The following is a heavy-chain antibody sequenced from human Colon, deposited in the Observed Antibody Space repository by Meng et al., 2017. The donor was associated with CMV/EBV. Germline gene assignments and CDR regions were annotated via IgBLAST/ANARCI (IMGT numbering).Heavy chain of an antibody. Sequence: PTQPVPLSRTLACASTTTRGVLMVWILHPPGKTLEWLALIYWEDDKRYSPSLKNRLTITKETSKNQVVLKRTNMDPGDTGTYFCAHRGDGYYVFDFWGQGALVTVSS. D-gene: IGHD4-17*01. J-gene: IGHJ4*02. V-gene: IGHV2-5*02. CDR3: AHRGDGYYVFDF. CDR1: CASTTTRGVL. CDR2: IYWEDDK.